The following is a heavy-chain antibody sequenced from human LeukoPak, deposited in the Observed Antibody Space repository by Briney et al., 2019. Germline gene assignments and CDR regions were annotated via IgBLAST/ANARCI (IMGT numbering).Heavy chain of an antibody. CDR2: ITGSGGST. CDR1: GLTVSSYA. Sequence: HPGGSLRLARAPSGLTVSSYATSWVRQDPGKWLEWVSAITGSGGSTYYADSVKGRFTISRDNSKNTVYLQMNSLRAEDTAVYYCAKDIRRRGYSYGYGLAYYGMDVWGQGTTVTVSS. J-gene: IGHJ6*02. D-gene: IGHD5-18*01. CDR3: AKDIRRRGYSYGYGLAYYGMDV. V-gene: IGHV3-23*01.